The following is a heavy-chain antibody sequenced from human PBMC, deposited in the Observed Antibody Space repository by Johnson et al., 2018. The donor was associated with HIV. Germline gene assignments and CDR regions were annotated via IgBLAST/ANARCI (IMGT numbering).Heavy chain of an antibody. V-gene: IGHV3-43D*03. J-gene: IGHJ3*02. CDR1: GFTFDDYA. CDR3: ARAEIYEGRVGDFAFDI. Sequence: VQLVESGGAVVQPGGSLRLSCAASGFTFDDYAMHWVRQAPGNGLEWVSLIRWARAITSYVASVKGRFTISRDNSRNSLFLQMKSLRAEETALYYCARAEIYEGRVGDFAFDIWDRGTMVTVSS. D-gene: IGHD3-10*01. CDR2: IRWARAIT.